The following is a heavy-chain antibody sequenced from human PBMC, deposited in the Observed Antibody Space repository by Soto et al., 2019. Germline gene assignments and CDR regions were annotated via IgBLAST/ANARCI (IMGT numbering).Heavy chain of an antibody. CDR2: IRSKAYGGTA. V-gene: IGHV3-49*04. CDR3: ARFLLNGMDV. D-gene: IGHD1-26*01. CDR1: GFTWGDYA. J-gene: IGHJ6*02. Sequence: GGSLRLSCTGSGFTWGDYAMNWVRQAPGKRLEWVGFIRSKAYGGTAEYAASVKGRFTILRDDSKTIASLQMNSLKTEDTAVFYCARFLLNGMDVWGQGTTVTVSS.